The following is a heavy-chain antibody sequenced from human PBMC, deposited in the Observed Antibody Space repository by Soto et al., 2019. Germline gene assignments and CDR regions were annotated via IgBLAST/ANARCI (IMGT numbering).Heavy chain of an antibody. CDR1: GFTFSSYG. V-gene: IGHV3-30*18. CDR3: AKAYYDILTCPLDF. J-gene: IGHJ4*02. D-gene: IGHD3-9*01. CDR2: ISYDGSNK. Sequence: QVQLVESGGGVVQPGRSLRLSCAASGFTFSSYGMHWVRQAPGKGLEWVAVISYDGSNKYYADSVKGRFTISRDNSKNTLYLQMNSLRAEDTAVYYCAKAYYDILTCPLDFWGQGTLVTVSS.